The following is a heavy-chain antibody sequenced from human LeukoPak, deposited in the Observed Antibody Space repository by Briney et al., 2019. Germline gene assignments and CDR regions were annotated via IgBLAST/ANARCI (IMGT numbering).Heavy chain of an antibody. CDR1: GGSISSGGYY. D-gene: IGHD3-3*01. Sequence: VNSSQTLSLTCTVSGGSISSGGYYWSWIRQPPGKGLEWIGYIYHSGSTYYNPSLKSRVTISVDRSKNQFSLKLSSVTAADTAVYYCAKIPVFGVVIPRELDAFDIWGQGTMVTVSS. CDR3: AKIPVFGVVIPRELDAFDI. J-gene: IGHJ3*02. CDR2: IYHSGST. V-gene: IGHV4-30-2*01.